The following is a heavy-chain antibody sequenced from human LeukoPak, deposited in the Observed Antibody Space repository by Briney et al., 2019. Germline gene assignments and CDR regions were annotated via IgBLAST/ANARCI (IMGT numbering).Heavy chain of an antibody. CDR1: GGSFSGYY. Sequence: PSETLSLTCAVYGGSFSGYYWSWIRQPPGKGLEWIGEINHSGSTNYNPSLKSRVTISVDTSKNQFSLKLSSVTAADTAVYYCARVLYGYSYGFAYWGQGTLVTVSS. CDR2: INHSGST. CDR3: ARVLYGYSYGFAY. J-gene: IGHJ4*02. V-gene: IGHV4-34*01. D-gene: IGHD5-18*01.